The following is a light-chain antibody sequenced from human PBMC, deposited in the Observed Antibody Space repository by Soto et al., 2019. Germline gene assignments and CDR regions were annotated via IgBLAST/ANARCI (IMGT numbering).Light chain of an antibody. CDR2: SNN. V-gene: IGLV1-47*02. J-gene: IGLJ3*02. CDR3: AAWDDGLCWV. CDR1: SSNIGSNY. Sequence: QPVLTQPPSASGTPGQRVTISCSGSSSNIGSNYVYWYQQLPGTAPKLLIYSNNQRPSGVPDRFSGSKSGTSASLAISGLRSEDEADYYCAAWDDGLCWVFGGGTKLTVL.